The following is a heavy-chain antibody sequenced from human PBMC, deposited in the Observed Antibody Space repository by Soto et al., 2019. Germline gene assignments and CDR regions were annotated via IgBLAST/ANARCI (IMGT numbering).Heavy chain of an antibody. D-gene: IGHD5-12*01. CDR1: GYTFTNYY. J-gene: IGHJ3*02. Sequence: GASVKVSCKTSGYTFTNYYMHWVRQAPGQGLEWMGWINPNSGGTNYAQKFQGWVTMTRDTSISTAYMELSRLRSDDTAVYYCASSPRGGYNLAFDIWGQGTMVTVSS. V-gene: IGHV1-2*04. CDR3: ASSPRGGYNLAFDI. CDR2: INPNSGGT.